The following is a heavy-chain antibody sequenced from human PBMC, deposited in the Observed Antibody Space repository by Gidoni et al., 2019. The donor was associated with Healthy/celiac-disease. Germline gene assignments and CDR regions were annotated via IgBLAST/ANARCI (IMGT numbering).Heavy chain of an antibody. CDR1: GFTFSRYA. CDR3: ARASSPAVVTVGLDY. D-gene: IGHD3-22*01. CDR2: ISNDGSNK. Sequence: QVQLVESGGGVVQPGRSLRLSCAASGFTFSRYAMHWVRQAPGKGMEWVAVISNDGSNKYYADSVKGRFTISRDNSKNTLYLQMNSLRAEDTAVYYCARASSPAVVTVGLDYWGQGTLVTVSS. V-gene: IGHV3-30-3*01. J-gene: IGHJ4*02.